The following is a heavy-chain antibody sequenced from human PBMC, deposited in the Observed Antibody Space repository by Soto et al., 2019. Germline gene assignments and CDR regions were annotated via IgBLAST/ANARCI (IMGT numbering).Heavy chain of an antibody. CDR2: ISSSGSTI. J-gene: IGHJ4*02. CDR3: ARDRRRNSYDFWSGYYPFDY. V-gene: IGHV3-48*03. D-gene: IGHD3-3*01. CDR1: GFTFSSYE. Sequence: GGSVRLSCAASGFTFSSYEMNWVRQAPGKGLEWVSYISSSGSTIYYADSVKGRFTISRDNAKNSLYLQMNSLRAEDTAVYYCARDRRRNSYDFWSGYYPFDYWGQGTLVTVSS.